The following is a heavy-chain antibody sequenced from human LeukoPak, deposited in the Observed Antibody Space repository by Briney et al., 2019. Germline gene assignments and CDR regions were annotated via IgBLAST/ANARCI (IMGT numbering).Heavy chain of an antibody. CDR1: GFTFSSYW. CDR3: ASELAAVWGGHYGMDV. CDR2: IKQDGSEK. J-gene: IGHJ6*02. D-gene: IGHD6-13*01. V-gene: IGHV3-7*01. Sequence: GGSLRLSCAASGFTFSSYWMSWVRQAPGKGLEWVANIKQDGSEKYYVDSVKGRFTISRDNAKNSLYLQMNSLRAEDTAVYYCASELAAVWGGHYGMDVWGQGTTVTVSS.